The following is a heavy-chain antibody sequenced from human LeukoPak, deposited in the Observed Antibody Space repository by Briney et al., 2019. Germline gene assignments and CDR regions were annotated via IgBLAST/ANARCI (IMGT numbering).Heavy chain of an antibody. CDR2: IYYSGST. Sequence: SETLSLTCTVSGGSISSYYWSWIRQPPGKGLEWIGYIYYSGSTNYNPSLKSRVTISVDTSKNQFSLKLSSVTAADTAVYYCARGPRTYYYGSGSSPWGQGTLVTVSS. CDR1: GGSISSYY. D-gene: IGHD3-10*01. J-gene: IGHJ5*02. V-gene: IGHV4-59*12. CDR3: ARGPRTYYYGSGSSP.